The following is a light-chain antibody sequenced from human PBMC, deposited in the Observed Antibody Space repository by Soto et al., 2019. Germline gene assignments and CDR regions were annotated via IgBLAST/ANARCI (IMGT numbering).Light chain of an antibody. V-gene: IGKV3-11*01. Sequence: EIVLTQSPATLSLSPGERATLSCGASRSVSSYLAWYQQKPGQAPRLLIYDASYRATGIPARFSGSGSGTDFTLTIISLEPEHFAGYYCQHRSDRPPRLTFGGGTKVLIK. CDR2: DAS. CDR3: QHRSDRPPRLT. J-gene: IGKJ4*01. CDR1: RSVSSY.